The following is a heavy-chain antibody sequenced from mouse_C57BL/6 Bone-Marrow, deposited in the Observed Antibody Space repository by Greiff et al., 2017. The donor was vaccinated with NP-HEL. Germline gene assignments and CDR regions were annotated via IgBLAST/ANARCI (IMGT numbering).Heavy chain of an antibody. Sequence: VQLQQPGAELVKPGASVKLSCKASGYTFTSYWMHWVKQRPGQGLEWIGMIHPNSGSTNYNEKFKSKATLTVDKSSSTAYMQLSSLTSEDSAVYYGARSGYYGSAWFAYWGQGTLVTVSA. CDR2: IHPNSGST. V-gene: IGHV1-64*01. CDR1: GYTFTSYW. J-gene: IGHJ3*01. CDR3: ARSGYYGSAWFAY. D-gene: IGHD1-1*01.